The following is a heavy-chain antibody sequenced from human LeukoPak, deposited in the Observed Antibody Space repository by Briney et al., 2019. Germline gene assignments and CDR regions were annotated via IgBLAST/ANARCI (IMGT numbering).Heavy chain of an antibody. CDR2: MNGDGSIT. CDR3: ARDQFAFGLFDY. CDR1: GFIFTTNW. V-gene: IGHV3-74*01. Sequence: GGSLTLSCAASGFIFTTNWMQWVRQAPGKGLVWVSRMNGDGSITSYADSVKGRFTISRDSSKNTLYLQMNSLRAEDTAVYYCARDQFAFGLFDYWGQGTLVTVSS. J-gene: IGHJ4*02. D-gene: IGHD3/OR15-3a*01.